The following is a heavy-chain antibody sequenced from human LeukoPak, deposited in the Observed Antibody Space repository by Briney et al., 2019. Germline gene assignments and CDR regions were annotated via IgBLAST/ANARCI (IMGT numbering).Heavy chain of an antibody. CDR2: IKQDGSKK. CDR1: GFLFCSYW. V-gene: IGHV3-7*04. CDR3: TRVGYIDEGIDY. D-gene: IGHD5-24*01. J-gene: IGHJ4*02. Sequence: PGGSLRLSCVASGFLFCSYWMTWVRQAPGKGLEWVANIKQDGSKKSYVDSVKGRFTISRDNAKNSLYLQMNSLRAEDTAIYYCTRVGYIDEGIDYWGQGTLVTVSS.